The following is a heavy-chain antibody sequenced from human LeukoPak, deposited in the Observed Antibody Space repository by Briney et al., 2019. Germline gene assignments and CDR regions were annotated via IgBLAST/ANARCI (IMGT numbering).Heavy chain of an antibody. V-gene: IGHV3-7*01. CDR2: IKQDGSEK. CDR3: PRSPLYGMDV. Sequence: GGSQRLSCVGSGFTFSNYWMTWVRQAPGKGLEWVANIKQDGSEKYYGDSVKGRFTISRDNAKNSLYLQMNSLRVEDTAVYYCPRSPLYGMDVWGQGTTVTVAS. CDR1: GFTFSNYW. J-gene: IGHJ6*02.